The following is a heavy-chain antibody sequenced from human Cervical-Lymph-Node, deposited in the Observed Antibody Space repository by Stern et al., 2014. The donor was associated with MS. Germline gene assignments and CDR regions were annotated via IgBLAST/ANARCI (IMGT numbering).Heavy chain of an antibody. V-gene: IGHV1-69*01. Sequence: VQLVESGAEVKKPGSSVKVSCKASGGTFSSYAISWVRQAPGQGLEWMGGIIPIFGTANYAQKFQGRVTITADESTSTAYMELSSLRSEDTAVYYCARDGELELLQHVPPPASGDWYYGMDVWGQGTTVTVSS. CDR1: GGTFSSYA. CDR3: ARDGELELLQHVPPPASGDWYYGMDV. J-gene: IGHJ6*02. CDR2: IIPIFGTA. D-gene: IGHD1-7*01.